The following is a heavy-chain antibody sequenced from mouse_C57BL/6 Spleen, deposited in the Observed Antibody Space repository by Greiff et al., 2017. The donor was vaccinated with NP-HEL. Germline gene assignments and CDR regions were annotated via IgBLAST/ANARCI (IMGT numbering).Heavy chain of an antibody. CDR2: IYPRSGNT. CDR1: GYTFTSYG. D-gene: IGHD1-1*01. V-gene: IGHV1-81*01. Sequence: VQLQQSGAELARPGASVKLSCKASGYTFTSYGISWVKQRTGQGLEWIGEIYPRSGNTYYNEKFKGKATLTADKSSSTAYMELRSLTSEDSAVYFCARSFAVVPFDYWGQGTTLTVSS. CDR3: ARSFAVVPFDY. J-gene: IGHJ2*01.